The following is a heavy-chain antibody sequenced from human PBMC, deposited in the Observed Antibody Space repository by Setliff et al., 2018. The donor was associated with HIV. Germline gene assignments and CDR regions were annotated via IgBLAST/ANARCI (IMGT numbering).Heavy chain of an antibody. CDR3: ARSPDYYDSSGYYRAIDY. CDR1: GGSVSDTSYY. V-gene: IGHV4-34*01. J-gene: IGHJ4*02. CDR2: INHIRST. D-gene: IGHD3-22*01. Sequence: SETLSLTCTVSGGSVSDTSYYWGWIRQPPGKGLEWIGEINHIRSTNYNPSLKSRVTMSVDTSKNHFSLKLSSVTAADTAVYYCARSPDYYDSSGYYRAIDYWGQGMLVTSPQ.